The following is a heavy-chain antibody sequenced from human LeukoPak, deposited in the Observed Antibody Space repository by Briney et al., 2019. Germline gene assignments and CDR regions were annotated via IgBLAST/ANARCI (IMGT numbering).Heavy chain of an antibody. Sequence: GASVKVSCKASGYTFTGYYMHWVRQAPGQGLEWMGWINPNSGGTNYAQKFQGRVTMTRDTSISTAYMELSRLRSDDTAVYYCASAYYYGSGSHANYYYYYMDVWGKGTTVTISS. CDR1: GYTFTGYY. CDR2: INPNSGGT. CDR3: ASAYYYGSGSHANYYYYYMDV. J-gene: IGHJ6*03. V-gene: IGHV1-2*02. D-gene: IGHD3-10*01.